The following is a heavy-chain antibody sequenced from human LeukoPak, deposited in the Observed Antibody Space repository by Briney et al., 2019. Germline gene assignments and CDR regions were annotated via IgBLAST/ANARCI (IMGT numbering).Heavy chain of an antibody. Sequence: HAGGSLRLSCAASGFTFSSYTMSWVRQAPGKGLEWVSVISGSGATTYYADSVKGRFTISRDNSKNTLYLQVDSLRAEDTAVYYCAKGLWGAYYYGMDVWGQGTTVTVSS. D-gene: IGHD3-16*01. J-gene: IGHJ6*02. CDR2: ISGSGATT. V-gene: IGHV3-23*01. CDR1: GFTFSSYT. CDR3: AKGLWGAYYYGMDV.